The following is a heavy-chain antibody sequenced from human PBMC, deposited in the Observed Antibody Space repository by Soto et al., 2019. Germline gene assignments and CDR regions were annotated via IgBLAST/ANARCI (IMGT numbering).Heavy chain of an antibody. D-gene: IGHD6-19*01. CDR1: GFTVSSYC. J-gene: IGHJ5*02. V-gene: IGHV3-7*01. CDR2: IKQDGGEK. CDR3: ASESSGWYWDWFDP. Sequence: GCLTLSFAACGFTVSSYCKSWVREAPGKGLEWVANIKQDGGEKYYVDSVKGRFTISRDNAKNSLYLQMNSLRAEDTAVYYCASESSGWYWDWFDPWGQGTLVTVSS.